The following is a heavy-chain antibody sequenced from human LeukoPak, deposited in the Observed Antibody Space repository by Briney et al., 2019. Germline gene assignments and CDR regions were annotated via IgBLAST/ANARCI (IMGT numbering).Heavy chain of an antibody. Sequence: ASVKVSCKVSGYTLTELSMHWVRQAPGKGLEWMGGFNPEDGATIYAQTFQGRVTMTEDTSTDTAYMELSSLRSEDTAVYYCATVVLYSGYYFDYWGQGTLVTVSS. CDR2: FNPEDGAT. V-gene: IGHV1-24*01. J-gene: IGHJ4*02. CDR3: ATVVLYSGYYFDY. D-gene: IGHD5-12*01. CDR1: GYTLTELS.